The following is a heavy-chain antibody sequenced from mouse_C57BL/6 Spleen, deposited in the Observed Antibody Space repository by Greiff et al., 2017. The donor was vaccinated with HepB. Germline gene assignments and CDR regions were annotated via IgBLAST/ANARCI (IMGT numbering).Heavy chain of an antibody. CDR2: IDPSDSYT. CDR1: GYTFTSYW. V-gene: IGHV1-50*01. CDR3: ARLLREAY. Sequence: VKLMESGAELVKPGASVKLSCKASGYTFTSYWMQWVKQRPGQGLEWIGEIDPSDSYTNYNQKFKGKATLTVDTSSSTAYMQLSSLTSEDSAVYYCARLLREAYWGQGTLVTVSA. D-gene: IGHD1-1*01. J-gene: IGHJ3*01.